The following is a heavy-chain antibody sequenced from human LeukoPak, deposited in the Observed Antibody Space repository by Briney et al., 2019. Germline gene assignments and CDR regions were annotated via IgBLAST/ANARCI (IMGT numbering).Heavy chain of an antibody. CDR2: IYSGGST. CDR3: ARDEMYYDSSGYYNYYYYGMDV. V-gene: IGHV3-53*01. Sequence: GGSLRLSCAASGFIFSNYAMNWVRQGPGKGLEWVSVIYSGGSTYYADSVKGRFTISRDNSKNTLYLQMNSLRAEDTAVYYCARDEMYYDSSGYYNYYYYGMDVWGQGTTVTVSS. J-gene: IGHJ6*02. CDR1: GFIFSNYA. D-gene: IGHD3-22*01.